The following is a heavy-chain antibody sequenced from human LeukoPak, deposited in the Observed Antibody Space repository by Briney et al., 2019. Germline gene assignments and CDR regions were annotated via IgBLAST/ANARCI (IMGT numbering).Heavy chain of an antibody. J-gene: IGHJ3*02. CDR3: ARARLYGSGSYYSADDAFDI. V-gene: IGHV1-69*10. Sequence: ASVKVSCKASGGTFSSYAISWVRQAPGQGLEWMGGIIPILGIANYAQKFQGRVTITADKSTSTAYMELSSLRSEDTAVYYCARARLYGSGSYYSADDAFDIWGQGTMVTVSS. CDR2: IIPILGIA. CDR1: GGTFSSYA. D-gene: IGHD3-10*01.